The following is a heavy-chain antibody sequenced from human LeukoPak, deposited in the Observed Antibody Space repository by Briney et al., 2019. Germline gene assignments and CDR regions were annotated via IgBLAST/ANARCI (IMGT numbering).Heavy chain of an antibody. J-gene: IGHJ1*01. D-gene: IGHD2-2*01. CDR2: IYWDDDK. CDR3: AHSPQLLTAKYFQH. CDR1: GFSLSTSGVG. Sequence: SGPTLVKPTQTLTLTCTFSGFSLSTSGVGEGWIRQPPGKALEWLALIYWDDDKRYSPSLKSRLTITKDISKNQVVLTMTNMDPVDTATYYCAHSPQLLTAKYFQHWGQGTLVTVSS. V-gene: IGHV2-5*02.